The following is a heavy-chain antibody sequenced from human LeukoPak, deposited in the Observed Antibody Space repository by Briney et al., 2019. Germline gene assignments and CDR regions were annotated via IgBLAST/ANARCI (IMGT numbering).Heavy chain of an antibody. D-gene: IGHD6-13*01. V-gene: IGHV4-59*01. J-gene: IGHJ4*02. Sequence: PSETLSLTCTVSGASISSYYWSWIRQPPGKGLEWIGYIYYSGSTNYNPSLKSRVTISVDTSKNQFALKLSSVTAADTAVYYCARARIYSSSWYFDYWGQGTLVTVAS. CDR3: ARARIYSSSWYFDY. CDR2: IYYSGST. CDR1: GASISSYY.